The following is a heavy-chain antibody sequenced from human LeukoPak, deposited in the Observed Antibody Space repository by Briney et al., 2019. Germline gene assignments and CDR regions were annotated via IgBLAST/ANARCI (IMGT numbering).Heavy chain of an antibody. Sequence: GGSLRLSCAASGFMFTTYAMTWVRQAPGKGLEWVSAISGSGGTTYYADSVKGRFTISRDDSKNTLYLQMNSLRAEDTAVYYCATDSRGLGAFDIWGQGTMVTVSS. CDR1: GFMFTTYA. J-gene: IGHJ3*02. D-gene: IGHD6-19*01. V-gene: IGHV3-23*01. CDR2: ISGSGGTT. CDR3: ATDSRGLGAFDI.